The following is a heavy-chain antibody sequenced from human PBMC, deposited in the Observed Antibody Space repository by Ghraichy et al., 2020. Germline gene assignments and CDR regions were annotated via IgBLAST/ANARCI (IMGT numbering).Heavy chain of an antibody. D-gene: IGHD2-2*02. CDR3: AKASYCSSTSCYTGGLDY. V-gene: IGHV3-9*01. CDR2: ISWNSGSI. CDR1: GFTFDDYA. Sequence: GGSLRLSCAASGFTFDDYAMHWVRQAPGKGLEWVSGISWNSGSIGYADSVKGRFTISRDNAKNSLYLQMNSLRAEDTALYYCAKASYCSSTSCYTGGLDYWGQGTLVTVSS. J-gene: IGHJ4*02.